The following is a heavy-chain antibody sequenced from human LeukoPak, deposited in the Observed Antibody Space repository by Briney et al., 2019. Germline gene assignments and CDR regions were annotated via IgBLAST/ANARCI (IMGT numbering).Heavy chain of an antibody. Sequence: GGSLRLSCVASGFTFSSYGMHWVRQAPGKGLEWVASIRYDGSNKYYADSVKGRFTISRDNSKNTLYLQMNGLRAEDTAVYYCAKDVVRAGLYYYYMDVWGKGTTVTISS. CDR1: GFTFSSYG. CDR3: AKDVVRAGLYYYYMDV. CDR2: IRYDGSNK. D-gene: IGHD1-26*01. V-gene: IGHV3-30*02. J-gene: IGHJ6*03.